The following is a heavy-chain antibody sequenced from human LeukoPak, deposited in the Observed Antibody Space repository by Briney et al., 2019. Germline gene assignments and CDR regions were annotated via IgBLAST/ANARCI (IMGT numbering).Heavy chain of an antibody. D-gene: IGHD3-10*01. CDR3: ARGPYGSGSYY. J-gene: IGHJ4*02. Sequence: PSQTLSLTCTVSGGSISSGDYYWSWIRQPPGKGLEWIGYIYYSGTTYYNPSLKSRVTISVDTSKNQFSLKLTSVTAADTAVYFCARGPYGSGSYYWGQGTLVTVSS. CDR2: IYYSGTT. V-gene: IGHV4-30-4*01. CDR1: GGSISSGDYY.